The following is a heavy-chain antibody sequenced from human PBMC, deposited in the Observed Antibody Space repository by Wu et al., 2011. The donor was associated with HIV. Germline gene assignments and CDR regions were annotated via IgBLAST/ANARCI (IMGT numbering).Heavy chain of an antibody. D-gene: IGHD5-18*01. V-gene: IGHV1-2*02. J-gene: IGHJ4*02. CDR1: GYNFAGYY. CDR3: AREKDTANDY. Sequence: QAQLVQSGAEVKKSGASVKVSCKASGYNFAGYYMHWVRLAPGQGLEWMGWINPNFGGTNYAPKFQGRVSMTRDTSISRAYMELSRLRYDDTAVYYCAREKDTANDYWGQGTLVTVSS. CDR2: INPNFGGT.